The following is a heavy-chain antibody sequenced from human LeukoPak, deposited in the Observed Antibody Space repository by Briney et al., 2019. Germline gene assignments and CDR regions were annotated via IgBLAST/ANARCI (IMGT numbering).Heavy chain of an antibody. CDR3: AREYYDILTGYYEYYFDY. CDR2: IIPIFGTA. D-gene: IGHD3-9*01. V-gene: IGHV1-69*05. CDR1: GGTFSSYA. Sequence: SVKVSCKASGGTFSSYAISWVRQAPGQGLEWMGRIIPIFGTANYAQKFQGRVTITTDESTSTAYMELSSLRSEDPAVYYCAREYYDILTGYYEYYFDYWGQGTLVTVSS. J-gene: IGHJ4*02.